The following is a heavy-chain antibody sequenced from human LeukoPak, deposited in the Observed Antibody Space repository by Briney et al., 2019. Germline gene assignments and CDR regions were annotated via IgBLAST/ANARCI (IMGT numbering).Heavy chain of an antibody. CDR3: ARVIRAAPGKGYFDY. CDR1: GFIFSTYA. Sequence: GGSLRLSCATSGFIFSTYALSWVRQAPGKGLEWASSISGSGGSTCHADSVKGRFTISRDSSKNTLYLQMNSLRAEDTAIYYCARVIRAAPGKGYFDYWGQGTLVTVSS. J-gene: IGHJ4*02. V-gene: IGHV3-23*01. D-gene: IGHD6-13*01. CDR2: ISGSGGST.